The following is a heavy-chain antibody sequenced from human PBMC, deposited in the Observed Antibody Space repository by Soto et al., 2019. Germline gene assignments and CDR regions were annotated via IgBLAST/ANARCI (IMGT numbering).Heavy chain of an antibody. D-gene: IGHD5-12*01. CDR2: IDTSGRTK. Sequence: VQLVVSGGGLVQPGGSLRLSCAASGFTFSSYSMNWVRQAPGKGLEWLSYIDTSGRTKQYADSVKGRFTVSRDNAENSLYLQMNRLRDEDTALYYCAREMATIRADYWGQGTLVTVSS. V-gene: IGHV3-48*02. J-gene: IGHJ4*02. CDR1: GFTFSSYS. CDR3: AREMATIRADY.